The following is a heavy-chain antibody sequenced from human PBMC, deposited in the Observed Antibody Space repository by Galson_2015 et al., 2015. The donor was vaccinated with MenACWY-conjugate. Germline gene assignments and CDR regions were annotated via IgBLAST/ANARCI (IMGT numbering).Heavy chain of an antibody. CDR3: AKERDVVGTTFYFDK. Sequence: SLRLSCAASGFTFGRYGIHWVRQAPGKGLEWVAFIRSDGSDKYYTDTDSVRGRFTISRDNSRTTVYLQMNSLRPEDTAVYYCAKERDVVGTTFYFDKWGRGTLVTVSS. CDR2: IRSDGSDK. V-gene: IGHV3-30*02. CDR1: GFTFGRYG. J-gene: IGHJ4*02. D-gene: IGHD1-1*01.